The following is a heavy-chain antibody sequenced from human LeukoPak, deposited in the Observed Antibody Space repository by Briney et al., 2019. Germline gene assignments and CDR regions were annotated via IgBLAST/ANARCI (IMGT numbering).Heavy chain of an antibody. CDR3: ARDDSDCSGGSCYLYHYYYYGMDV. Sequence: ASVKVSCKASGYTFTSYGISWVRQAPGQGLEWMGWISAYNGNTNYAQKLQGRVTMTTDTSTSTAYMELRSLRSDDTAVYYCARDDSDCSGGSCYLYHYYYYGMDVWGQGTTVTVSS. CDR1: GYTFTSYG. CDR2: ISAYNGNT. J-gene: IGHJ6*02. D-gene: IGHD2-15*01. V-gene: IGHV1-18*01.